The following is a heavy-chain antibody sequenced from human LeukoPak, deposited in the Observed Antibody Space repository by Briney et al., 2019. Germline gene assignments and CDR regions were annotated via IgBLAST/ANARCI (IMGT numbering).Heavy chain of an antibody. CDR3: AKDSAYCTNGVCYFDY. CDR2: ISGSGGST. J-gene: IGHJ4*02. CDR1: GFTFSSYA. V-gene: IGHV3-23*01. Sequence: GGSLRLSCAASGFTFSSYAMSWVRQAPGKGLEWVSAISGSGGSTYYADSVKGRFTISRDNSKNTLYLQMNSLRAEDTAVYYCAKDSAYCTNGVCYFDYWGQGTLVNVSS. D-gene: IGHD2-8*01.